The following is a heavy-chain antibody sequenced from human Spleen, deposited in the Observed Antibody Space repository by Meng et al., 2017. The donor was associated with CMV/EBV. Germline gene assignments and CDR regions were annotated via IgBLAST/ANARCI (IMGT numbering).Heavy chain of an antibody. D-gene: IGHD3-10*01. CDR3: ARGQAFGYYFDY. J-gene: IGHJ4*02. CDR2: MFYGGST. V-gene: IGHV4-59*01. CDR1: GGSISDYY. Sequence: SETLSLTCTVSGGSISDYYWSWIRQSPGKGLEWIGYMFYGGSTNYNPSLKSRATISVDASKRQSSLRLNSVAAADTAVYFCARGQAFGYYFDYWGQGRLVTVSS.